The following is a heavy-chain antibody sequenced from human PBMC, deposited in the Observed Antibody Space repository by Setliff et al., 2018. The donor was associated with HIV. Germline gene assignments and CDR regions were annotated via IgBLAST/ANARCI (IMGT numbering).Heavy chain of an antibody. D-gene: IGHD2-2*01. J-gene: IGHJ4*02. Sequence: QPGGSLRLSCAVSGFTFSGYGMSWVRQASGKGLEWVSGISAGGGGTNYADSVKGRFTISRDNSKNTLYLQMNSLRAEDTAVYYCARLGIGRYCNSTSCYLNQWGQGTLVTVSS. CDR1: GFTFSGYG. V-gene: IGHV3-23*01. CDR3: ARLGIGRYCNSTSCYLNQ. CDR2: ISAGGGGT.